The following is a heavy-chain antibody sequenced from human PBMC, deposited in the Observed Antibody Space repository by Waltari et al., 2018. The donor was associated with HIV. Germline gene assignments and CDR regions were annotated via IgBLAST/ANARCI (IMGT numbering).Heavy chain of an antibody. CDR3: AATRFIVVEPAAKLNWFDP. CDR2: IIPLFGAA. Sequence: QVQLVQSGAEVKPPGPSVRVSCRPSGGTFPSYSFRWVRXALGRGLEWMGGIIPLFGAAHYAQKLQGRVTITADGSTRTAYMELSSLRPEDTALYYCAATRFIVVEPAAKLNWFDPWGQGTLLIVSS. J-gene: IGHJ5*02. D-gene: IGHD2-2*01. CDR1: GGTFPSYS. V-gene: IGHV1-69*12.